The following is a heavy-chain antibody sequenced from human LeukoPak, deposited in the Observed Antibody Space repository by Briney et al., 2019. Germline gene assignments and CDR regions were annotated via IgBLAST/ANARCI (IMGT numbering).Heavy chain of an antibody. CDR2: IYYSGST. J-gene: IGHJ4*02. D-gene: IGHD3-22*01. V-gene: IGHV4-61*01. Sequence: PSETLSLTCTVSGGSVSSGSYYWSWIRQPPGKGLEWIGNIYYSGSTNYNPSLKSRVTISVDTSKNQFSLKLSSVTAADTAVYYCASSNDSSGYYSGLNFDYWGQGTLVTVSS. CDR3: ASSNDSSGYYSGLNFDY. CDR1: GGSVSSGSYY.